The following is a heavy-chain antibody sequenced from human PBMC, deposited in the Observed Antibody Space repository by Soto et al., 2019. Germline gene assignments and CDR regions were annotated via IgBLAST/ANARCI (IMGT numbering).Heavy chain of an antibody. CDR2: ITASGGAT. CDR3: ARRGSGSYYDY. Sequence: GGSLRLSCTASGFAFSSYAMSWVRQAPRKGLEWVSGITASGGATYYTDSVKGRFTISRDNSKNTLYLQMHSLRVEDTAVYYCARRGSGSYYDYWGQGTLVTVSS. D-gene: IGHD1-26*01. J-gene: IGHJ4*02. V-gene: IGHV3-23*01. CDR1: GFAFSSYA.